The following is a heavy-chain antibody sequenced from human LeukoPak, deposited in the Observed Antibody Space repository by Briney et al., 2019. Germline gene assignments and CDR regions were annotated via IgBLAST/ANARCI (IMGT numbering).Heavy chain of an antibody. CDR2: VDPEDGET. D-gene: IGHD4-11*01. J-gene: IGHJ4*02. V-gene: IGHV1-69-2*01. CDR1: GYTFTDYY. Sequence: GASVKVSCKVSGYTFTDYYMHWVQQAPGKGLEWMGLVDPEDGETIYAEKFQGRVTITADTSTDTAYMELSSLRSEDTAVYYCARGRDSTTPLDYWGQGTLVTVSS. CDR3: ARGRDSTTPLDY.